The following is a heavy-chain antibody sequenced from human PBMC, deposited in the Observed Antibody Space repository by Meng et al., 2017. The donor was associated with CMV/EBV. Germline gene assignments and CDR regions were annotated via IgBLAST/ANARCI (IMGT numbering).Heavy chain of an antibody. V-gene: IGHV3-48*04. CDR3: SRDFVFVQWLAPLDR. J-gene: IGHJ4*02. CDR1: GFTFSRYN. CDR2: ISSSSSTI. Sequence: GESLKISCATSGFTFSRYNMNWVRQAPGKGLEGVSYISSSSSTIYYADSVKGRFTISRDNARNSQYLQMDSLTAEDTGVCYWSRDFVFVQWLAPLDRRAQGTLVTVSS. D-gene: IGHD6-19*01.